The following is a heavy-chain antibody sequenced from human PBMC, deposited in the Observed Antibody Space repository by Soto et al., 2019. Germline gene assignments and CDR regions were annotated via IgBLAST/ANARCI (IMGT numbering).Heavy chain of an antibody. V-gene: IGHV4-31*03. CDR2: IYYSGST. CDR1: GGSISSGGYY. J-gene: IGHJ4*02. Sequence: QVQLQESGPGLVKPSQTLSLTCTVSGGSISSGGYYWSWISQHPGKGLEWFGYIYYSGSTYYNPSLRSRVSISVDTSKNQFSLKLSSVTAADTAVYYCARSPEATVTAFDYWGQGTLVTVSS. D-gene: IGHD4-17*01. CDR3: ARSPEATVTAFDY.